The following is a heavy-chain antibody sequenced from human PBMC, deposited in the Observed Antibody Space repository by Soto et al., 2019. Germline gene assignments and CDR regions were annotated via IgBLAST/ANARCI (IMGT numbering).Heavy chain of an antibody. D-gene: IGHD3-10*01. CDR2: INPSGGST. CDR3: ARGSGSFVYGMDV. V-gene: IGHV1-46*01. Sequence: QVQLVQSGAEVKKPGASVKVSCKALGYDFTNYFIHWVRQVPGQGLEWMGRINPSGGSTRYAQNFQGRVTMTRDTSTSTVHMELSSLRSDDTAVFYCARGSGSFVYGMDVWGQGTTVTVSS. J-gene: IGHJ6*02. CDR1: GYDFTNYF.